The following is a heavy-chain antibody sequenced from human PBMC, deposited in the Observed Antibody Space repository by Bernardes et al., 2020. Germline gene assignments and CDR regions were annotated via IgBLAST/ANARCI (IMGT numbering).Heavy chain of an antibody. D-gene: IGHD6-13*01. CDR1: GGSISSYY. CDR3: ARENSSSWENPNLYYYYGMDV. J-gene: IGHJ6*02. Sequence: SETLSLTCTVSGGSISSYYWSWIRQPAGKGLEWIGRIYTSGSTNYNPSLKSRVTMSVDTSKNQFSLKLSSVTAADTAVYYCARENSSSWENPNLYYYYGMDVWGQGTTVTVSS. CDR2: IYTSGST. V-gene: IGHV4-4*07.